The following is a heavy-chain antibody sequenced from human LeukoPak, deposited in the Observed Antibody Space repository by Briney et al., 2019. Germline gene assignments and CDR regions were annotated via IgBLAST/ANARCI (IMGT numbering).Heavy chain of an antibody. D-gene: IGHD5-18*01. Sequence: ASVKVSCKASGYTFTSHYMHWVRQAPGQGLEWMGIINPSGGSTSYAQKFQGRVTMTRDTSTSTVYMELSSLRSEDTAVYYCATRYSYGLGFDYWGQGTLVTVSS. CDR2: INPSGGST. V-gene: IGHV1-46*01. CDR3: ATRYSYGLGFDY. CDR1: GYTFTSHY. J-gene: IGHJ4*02.